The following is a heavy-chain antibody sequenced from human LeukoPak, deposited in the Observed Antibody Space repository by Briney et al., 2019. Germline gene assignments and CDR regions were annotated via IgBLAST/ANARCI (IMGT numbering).Heavy chain of an antibody. CDR1: GFTFSGSA. V-gene: IGHV3-73*01. CDR2: IRSKANSYAT. D-gene: IGHD3-16*01. Sequence: PGGSLRLSCAASGFTFSGSAMHWVRQASGKGLEWVGRIRSKANSYATSYAASVKGRFIISRDDSKNTAYLQMNSLKIEDTARYYCTSPAATITGDYWGQGILVTVST. J-gene: IGHJ4*02. CDR3: TSPAATITGDY.